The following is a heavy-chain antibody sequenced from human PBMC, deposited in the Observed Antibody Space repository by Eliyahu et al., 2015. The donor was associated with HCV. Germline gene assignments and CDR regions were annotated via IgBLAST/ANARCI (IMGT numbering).Heavy chain of an antibody. Sequence: EVQLVESGGGLVQPGGSLXLSXAASGXSFSXSSIHWVRQASGKGLEWVXRIRTKTNNYATAYAASVKGRFTISRDDTKNTAHLQMNSLKTEDTAVYYCARRTCVGDNCYSDYWGRGTLVTVSS. D-gene: IGHD2-15*01. J-gene: IGHJ4*02. CDR2: IRTKTNNYAT. V-gene: IGHV3-73*01. CDR3: ARRTCVGDNCYSDY. CDR1: GXSFSXSS.